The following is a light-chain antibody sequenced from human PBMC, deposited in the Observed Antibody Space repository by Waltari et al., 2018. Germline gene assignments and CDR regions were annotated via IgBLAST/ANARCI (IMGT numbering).Light chain of an antibody. V-gene: IGKV1-NL1*01. J-gene: IGKJ2*01. CDR1: QGIRNS. Sequence: DIQMTQSPSSLSASIGDRVTLPCRASQGIRNSLVWYQLKPGTAPKLLLSPASTLDSGVPSRFSGSGSGTVYTLTISSLQPEDLATYSCQQFYSLPYTFGQGTRLEL. CDR2: PAS. CDR3: QQFYSLPYT.